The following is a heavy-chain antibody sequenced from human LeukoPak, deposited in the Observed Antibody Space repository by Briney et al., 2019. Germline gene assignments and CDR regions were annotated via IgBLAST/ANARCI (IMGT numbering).Heavy chain of an antibody. J-gene: IGHJ4*02. CDR3: ASSPDFLKGGWGPFDY. CDR2: IYYSGST. D-gene: IGHD3-3*01. CDR1: GGSISSGDYY. V-gene: IGHV4-30-4*08. Sequence: KTSQTLSLTCTVSGGSISSGDYYWSWIRQPPGKGLEWIGYIYYSGSTYYNPSLKSRVTISVDTSKNQFSLKLSFVTAADTAVYYCASSPDFLKGGWGPFDYWGQGTLVTVSS.